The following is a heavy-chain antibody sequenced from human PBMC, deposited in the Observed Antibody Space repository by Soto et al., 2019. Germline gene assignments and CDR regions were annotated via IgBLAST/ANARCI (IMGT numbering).Heavy chain of an antibody. J-gene: IGHJ5*02. V-gene: IGHV4-34*01. Sequence: SATLSLSSAVYGGSFIGYYGSWIRQHPGKGLEWIGEINHSGSTNYNPSLKSRVTISVDTSKNQFSLKLSSVTAADTAVYYCARGGPVNEYNKINWFDPWGQGTLVTVSS. CDR3: ARGGPVNEYNKINWFDP. CDR1: GGSFIGYY. CDR2: INHSGST. D-gene: IGHD1-1*01.